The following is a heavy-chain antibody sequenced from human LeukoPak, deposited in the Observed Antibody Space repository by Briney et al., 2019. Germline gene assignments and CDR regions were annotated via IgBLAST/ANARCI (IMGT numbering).Heavy chain of an antibody. Sequence: GASVKVSCKASGYIFTSYGISWVRQAPGQGLEWMGWITTDNGNTNYAQKLQGRVTMTTDTSTRTAYMELRSLISDDTAVYYCAIPWGGATGSDAFDIWGQGTMVTVSS. CDR1: GYIFTSYG. V-gene: IGHV1-18*01. D-gene: IGHD1-26*01. CDR2: ITTDNGNT. J-gene: IGHJ3*02. CDR3: AIPWGGATGSDAFDI.